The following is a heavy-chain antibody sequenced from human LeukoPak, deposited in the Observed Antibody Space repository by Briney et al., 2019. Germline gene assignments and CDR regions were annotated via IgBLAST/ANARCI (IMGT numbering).Heavy chain of an antibody. V-gene: IGHV3-30*18. CDR3: AKTPRSATSY. Sequence: GGSLRLSCAASGFTFSTYGMHWVRQAPGKGLEWVAVISYDGSNEYYADSVKGRFTISRDNSKNTLYLQMSSLRAEDTAVYYCAKTPRSATSYWGQGTLVTVSS. CDR2: ISYDGSNE. CDR1: GFTFSTYG. D-gene: IGHD4-17*01. J-gene: IGHJ4*02.